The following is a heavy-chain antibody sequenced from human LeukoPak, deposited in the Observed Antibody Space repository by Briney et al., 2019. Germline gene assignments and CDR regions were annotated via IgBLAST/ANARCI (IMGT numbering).Heavy chain of an antibody. V-gene: IGHV1-69*13. CDR3: AREHLRAAAGPQLDY. CDR1: GGTFSSYA. Sequence: GASVKVSCKASGGTFSSYAISWVRQAPGQGLEWMGGIIPIFGTANYAQKFQGRVTITADESTSTAYMELSSLRSEDTAVYYCAREHLRAAAGPQLDYWGQGTLVTVSS. J-gene: IGHJ4*02. CDR2: IIPIFGTA. D-gene: IGHD6-13*01.